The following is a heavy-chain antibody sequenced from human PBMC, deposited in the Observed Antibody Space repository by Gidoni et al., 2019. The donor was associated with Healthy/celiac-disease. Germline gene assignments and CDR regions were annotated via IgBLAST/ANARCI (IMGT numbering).Heavy chain of an antibody. Sequence: QVQMVESGGGVVQPGWSLRIPCAAPGSPLQSDAMHWVPQAPGKGLEWVAVISYDVSNKYNADAVKGRFTISRDNSKNTLYLQMNSQRAKDTAVYYCASPLTSLRYSYYFDYWGQGTLVTVSS. J-gene: IGHJ4*02. V-gene: IGHV3-30-3*01. CDR2: ISYDVSNK. D-gene: IGHD2-15*01. CDR3: ASPLTSLRYSYYFDY. CDR1: GSPLQSDA.